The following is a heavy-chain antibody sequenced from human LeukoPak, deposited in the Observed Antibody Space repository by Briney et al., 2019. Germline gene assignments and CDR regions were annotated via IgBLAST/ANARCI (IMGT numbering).Heavy chain of an antibody. CDR3: AKARRAWSGSDFDY. Sequence: PGGSLRLSCAASGFTFSSYAMSWVRQAPRKGLEWVSAISGSGGSTYYADSVKGRFTISRDNSKNTLYLQMNSLRAEDTAVYYCAKARRAWSGSDFDYWGQGTLVTVSS. CDR2: ISGSGGST. D-gene: IGHD3-3*01. CDR1: GFTFSSYA. V-gene: IGHV3-23*01. J-gene: IGHJ4*02.